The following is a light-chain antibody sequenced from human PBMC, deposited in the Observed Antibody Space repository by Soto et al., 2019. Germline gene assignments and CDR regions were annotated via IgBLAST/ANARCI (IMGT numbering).Light chain of an antibody. J-gene: IGKJ5*01. CDR3: QQYGSLPIT. CDR1: QTFNTNQ. CDR2: GAS. Sequence: EIVLTQSPGTLSLSPGERATLACSASQTFNTNQLAWYQHKHGQAPRLLIYGASSRATGIPDRFSGSGSGTDFTLTITRLEPEDFAVYYCQQYGSLPITFGQGTRLEIK. V-gene: IGKV3-20*01.